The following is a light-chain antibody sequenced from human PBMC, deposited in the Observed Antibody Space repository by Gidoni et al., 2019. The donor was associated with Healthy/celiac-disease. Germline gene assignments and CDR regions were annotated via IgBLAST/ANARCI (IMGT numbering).Light chain of an antibody. CDR2: DAS. Sequence: EIVLTHSPATLSLSPGERATLSCRASQSVSSYLAWYQQKPGQAPRLLIYDASNRATGIPARFSGSGSGTDFPLTVSRLEPEDFAVYYCQQRSNWPPITFGQGTRLEIK. CDR3: QQRSNWPPIT. CDR1: QSVSSY. V-gene: IGKV3-11*01. J-gene: IGKJ5*01.